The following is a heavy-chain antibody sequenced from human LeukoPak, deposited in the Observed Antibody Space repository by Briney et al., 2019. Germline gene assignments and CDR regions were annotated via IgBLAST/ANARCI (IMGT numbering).Heavy chain of an antibody. V-gene: IGHV3-74*01. D-gene: IGHD5-24*01. J-gene: IGHJ4*02. Sequence: PGGSLRLSCAASGFTFSSYWMHWVRQAPGKGLMWVSRINSDGSSTSYEDSVKGRFTISRDNAKNTLYLRMNSLRAEDTAVYYCARDRDGYNSFDYWGQGTLVTVSS. CDR3: ARDRDGYNSFDY. CDR1: GFTFSSYW. CDR2: INSDGSST.